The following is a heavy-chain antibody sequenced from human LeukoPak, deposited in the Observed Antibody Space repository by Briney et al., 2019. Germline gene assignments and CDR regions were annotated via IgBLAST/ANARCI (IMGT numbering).Heavy chain of an antibody. CDR2: ISYDGSNK. J-gene: IGHJ4*02. Sequence: GGSLRLSCAASGFTFNNYAMHWVRQAPGKGLEWVAVISYDGSNKYNADSVKGRFTISRDNSKNMLYLQMSSLRAEDTAVYYCAKDRNSVGSSYNYWGQGTLVTVSS. CDR3: AKDRNSVGSSYNY. V-gene: IGHV3-30-3*01. D-gene: IGHD6-6*01. CDR1: GFTFNNYA.